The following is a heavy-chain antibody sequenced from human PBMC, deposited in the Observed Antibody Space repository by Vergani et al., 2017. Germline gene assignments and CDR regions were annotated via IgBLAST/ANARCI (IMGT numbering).Heavy chain of an antibody. Sequence: QVQLQESGPGLVKPSQPLSLPCIVSFHSLSRCVSSWHWILQHPGKGLSLLGYIYSTCRTHHNPSLRRRINMSVDTSKNQFSLKLNSVTAADTAMYYCARMGGYDEGDALRIGYWDSWGPGILVTVSS. CDR1: FHSLSRCVSS. CDR2: IYSTCRT. CDR3: ARMGGYDEGDALRIGYWDS. J-gene: IGHJ4*02. V-gene: IGHV4-31*03. D-gene: IGHD3-22*01.